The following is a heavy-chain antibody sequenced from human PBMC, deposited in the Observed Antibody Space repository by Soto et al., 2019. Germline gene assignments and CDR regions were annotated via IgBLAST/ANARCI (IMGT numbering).Heavy chain of an antibody. D-gene: IGHD1-26*01. CDR3: ARTGGATDS. J-gene: IGHJ5*02. CDR2: TYYRSKWYD. V-gene: IGHV6-1*01. Sequence: PSQTLSLTCVISGDSVSSNSAAWNWIRQSPSRGFEWLGRTYYRSKWYDEYAVSVKGRITISPDTSKNHFSLQLNSVTPEDTAVYYCARTGGATDSWGQGTLVTVSS. CDR1: GDSVSSNSAA.